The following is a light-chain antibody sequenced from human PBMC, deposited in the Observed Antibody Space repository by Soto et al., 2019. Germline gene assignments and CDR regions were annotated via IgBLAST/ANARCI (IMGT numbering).Light chain of an antibody. J-gene: IGLJ3*02. CDR2: STN. Sequence: QTVVTQEPSFSVSPGGTVTLTCGLSSGSVSTSYYPSWYQQTPGQPPRTLIYSTNTRSSGVPDRFSGSILGNKAALTITGAQVDDESDYYCVLYMGSGSWVFGGGTKLTVL. V-gene: IGLV8-61*01. CDR3: VLYMGSGSWV. CDR1: SGSVSTSYY.